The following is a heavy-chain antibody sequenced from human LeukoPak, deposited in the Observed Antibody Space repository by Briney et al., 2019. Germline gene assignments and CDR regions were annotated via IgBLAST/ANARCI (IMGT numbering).Heavy chain of an antibody. CDR1: GGSFSGHY. CDR3: ASPIAARRHAFDI. CDR2: INHSGSP. J-gene: IGHJ3*02. V-gene: IGHV4-34*01. D-gene: IGHD6-6*01. Sequence: SETLSLTCAVYGGSFSGHYWSWIRQPPGKGLEWIGEINHSGSPNYNPSLKSRVTISVDTSKNQSPLKLSCVTAADATVYYCASPIAARRHAFDIWGQGTMVTVSS.